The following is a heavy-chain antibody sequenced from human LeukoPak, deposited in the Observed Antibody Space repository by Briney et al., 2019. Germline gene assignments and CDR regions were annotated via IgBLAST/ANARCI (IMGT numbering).Heavy chain of an antibody. J-gene: IGHJ3*02. Sequence: GGSLRLSCAASGFTFTSFAIHWVRQSPGKGLEWVAVVSYDGTSKYYAESVKGRFTTSKDKSKNTVLLQMNSLRPEDTAVYYCAREGSAGETFDIWGQGTMVTVSS. D-gene: IGHD3-10*01. CDR1: GFTFTSFA. CDR3: AREGSAGETFDI. V-gene: IGHV3-30*01. CDR2: VSYDGTSK.